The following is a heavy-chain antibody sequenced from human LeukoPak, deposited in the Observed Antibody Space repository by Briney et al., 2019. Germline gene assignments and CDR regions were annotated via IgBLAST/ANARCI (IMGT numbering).Heavy chain of an antibody. CDR2: IKSKTDGGTT. CDR3: TTGAWQIGYAFDI. J-gene: IGHJ3*02. CDR1: GFTFSNAW. D-gene: IGHD5-12*01. V-gene: IGHV3-15*01. Sequence: GGSLRLSCAASGFTFSNAWMSWVRQAPGKGLEWVGRIKSKTDGGTTDYAAPVKGRFTISRDDSKNTLYLQMNSLKTEDTAVYYCTTGAWQIGYAFDIWGQGTMVTVSS.